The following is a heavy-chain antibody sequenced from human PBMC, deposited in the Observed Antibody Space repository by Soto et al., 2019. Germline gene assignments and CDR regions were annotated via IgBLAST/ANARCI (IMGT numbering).Heavy chain of an antibody. J-gene: IGHJ4*02. CDR3: ARFYSSSWSPPFDY. D-gene: IGHD6-13*01. CDR1: GFTFSSYW. Sequence: GGSLRLSCAASGFTFSSYWMSWVRQAPGKGLEWVANIKQDGSEKYYVDSVKGRFTISRDNAKNSLYLQMNSLRAEDTAVYYCARFYSSSWSPPFDYWGQGTLVTVSS. V-gene: IGHV3-7*01. CDR2: IKQDGSEK.